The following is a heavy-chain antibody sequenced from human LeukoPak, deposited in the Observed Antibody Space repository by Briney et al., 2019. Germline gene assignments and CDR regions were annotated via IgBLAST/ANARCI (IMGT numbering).Heavy chain of an antibody. J-gene: IGHJ6*03. CDR2: IYTSGST. Sequence: SETLSLTCTVSGVSISSYYWSWIRQPPGKGLEWIGYIYTSGSTNYNPSLKSRVTISLDTSKNQFSLKLSSVTAADTAVYYCAREVGATTGNYMDVWGKGTTVTVSS. CDR1: GVSISSYY. V-gene: IGHV4-4*09. CDR3: AREVGATTGNYMDV. D-gene: IGHD1-26*01.